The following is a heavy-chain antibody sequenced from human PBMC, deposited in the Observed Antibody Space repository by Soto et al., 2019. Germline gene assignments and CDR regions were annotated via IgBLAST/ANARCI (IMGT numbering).Heavy chain of an antibody. Sequence: SETLSLTCTVSGGSISSYYWSWIRQPPGKGLEWIGYIYYSGSTNYNPSLKSRVTISVDTSKNQFSLKLSSVTAADTAVYYCARSRGLVVVTTFDYWGQGTLVTVSS. CDR2: IYYSGST. D-gene: IGHD3-22*01. CDR3: ARSRGLVVVTTFDY. J-gene: IGHJ4*02. V-gene: IGHV4-59*01. CDR1: GGSISSYY.